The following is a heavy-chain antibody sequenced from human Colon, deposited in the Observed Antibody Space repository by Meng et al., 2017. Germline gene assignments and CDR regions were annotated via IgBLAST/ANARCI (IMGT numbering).Heavy chain of an antibody. V-gene: IGHV4-39*07. Sequence: QLQVPESGPGLLKPSETLSLTCTVSGGSMGSGTNSWGWIRQPPGKGLEWIGTFHFTGSTYYNPSLKSRVTISADTAKNQFSLKLTSVTAADTAVYYCARQPTGYPNWFDPWGQGILVTVSS. J-gene: IGHJ5*02. D-gene: IGHD3-9*01. CDR2: FHFTGST. CDR3: ARQPTGYPNWFDP. CDR1: GGSMGSGTNS.